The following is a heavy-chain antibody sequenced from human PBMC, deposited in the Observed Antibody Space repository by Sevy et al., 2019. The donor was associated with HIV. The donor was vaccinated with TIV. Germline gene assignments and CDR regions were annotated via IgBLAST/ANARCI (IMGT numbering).Heavy chain of an antibody. CDR1: GFTFSSYG. CDR3: ASLPNNYYDSGGFSGNDAFDI. J-gene: IGHJ3*02. V-gene: IGHV3-33*01. Sequence: GGSLRLSCAASGFTFSSYGMHWVRQAPGKGLEWVAVIWNDRSNKHYADSVKGRFTISRDNSKNTLYLQMNSLRAEDTAVYYCASLPNNYYDSGGFSGNDAFDIWGLGTMVTVSS. D-gene: IGHD3-22*01. CDR2: IWNDRSNK.